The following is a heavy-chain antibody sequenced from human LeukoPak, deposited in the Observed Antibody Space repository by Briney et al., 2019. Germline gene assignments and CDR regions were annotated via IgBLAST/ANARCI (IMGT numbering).Heavy chain of an antibody. V-gene: IGHV4-59*01. CDR3: ARENGFRYDY. J-gene: IGHJ4*02. CDR1: GGSISSYY. CDR2: IYYSGST. Sequence: SETLSLTCTVSGGSISSYYWSWIRQPPGKGLEWIGSIYYSGSTNYNPSLKSRVTISVDTSKNQFSLKLSSVTAADTALYYCARENGFRYDYWGQGTLVTVSS.